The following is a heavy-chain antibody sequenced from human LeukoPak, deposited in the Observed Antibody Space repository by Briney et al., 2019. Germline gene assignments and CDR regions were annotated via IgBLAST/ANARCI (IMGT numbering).Heavy chain of an antibody. CDR2: ISVSGGST. CDR3: AKAMGPGYCSGGSCYPFDY. V-gene: IGHV3-23*01. D-gene: IGHD2-15*01. J-gene: IGHJ4*02. Sequence: GGSLRLSCAASGFTFSSYAMSWVRQAPGKGLEWVSAISVSGGSTYYADSVKGRITISRDNSKNMLYLQMNSLRAEDTAVYYCAKAMGPGYCSGGSCYPFDYWGQGTRVSVSS. CDR1: GFTFSSYA.